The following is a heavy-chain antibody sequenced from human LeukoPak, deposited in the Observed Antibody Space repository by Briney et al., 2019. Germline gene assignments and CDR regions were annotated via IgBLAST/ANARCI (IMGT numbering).Heavy chain of an antibody. V-gene: IGHV3-30-3*01. CDR1: GFTFSSHA. Sequence: GGSLRLSCAASGFTFSSHAMHWVRQAPGEGLKWVAVISHDGGYQDYADSVKGRFTISRDNPRNTLYLQMNSLRSEDTAVYYCAWELTKRYDSWGQGTLVTVSS. D-gene: IGHD5-24*01. J-gene: IGHJ4*02. CDR3: AWELTKRYDS. CDR2: ISHDGGYQ.